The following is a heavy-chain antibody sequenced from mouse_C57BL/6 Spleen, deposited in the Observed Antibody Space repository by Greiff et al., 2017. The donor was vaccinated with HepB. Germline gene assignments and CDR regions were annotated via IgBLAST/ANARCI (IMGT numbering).Heavy chain of an antibody. V-gene: IGHV1-59*01. D-gene: IGHD1-1*01. J-gene: IGHJ2*01. CDR1: GYTFTSYW. CDR2: IDPSDSYT. Sequence: QVQLQQPGAELVRPGTSVKLSCKASGYTFTSYWMHWVKQRPGQGLEWIGVIDPSDSYTNYNQKFKGKATLTVDTSSSTAYMQLSSLTSEDSAVYYCAREEFITTVFDYWGQGTTLTVSS. CDR3: AREEFITTVFDY.